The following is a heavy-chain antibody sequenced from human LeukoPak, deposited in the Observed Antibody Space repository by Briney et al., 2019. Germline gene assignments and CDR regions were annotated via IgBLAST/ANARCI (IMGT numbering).Heavy chain of an antibody. CDR2: ISPTGEGT. CDR3: ARDAGGAWPFDY. D-gene: IGHD4-17*01. Sequence: GGSLRLSCAASGFAFSNTGMTWVRQAPGRGLEWVSTISPTGEGTHYADSVKGRFTIYRDNSKNTLSMEMNSLRADDTATYYCARDAGGAWPFDYWGQGTRVIVSS. J-gene: IGHJ4*02. V-gene: IGHV3-23*01. CDR1: GFAFSNTG.